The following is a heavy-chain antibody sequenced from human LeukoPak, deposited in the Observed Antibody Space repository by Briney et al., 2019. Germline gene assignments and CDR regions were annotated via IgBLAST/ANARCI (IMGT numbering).Heavy chain of an antibody. D-gene: IGHD5-24*01. CDR2: IHNSVST. Sequence: KPSETLSLTCSVSGGSISNYCGNWIGHPPGKGLGWIGKIHNSVSTNYNPSLKSRVTMSVDTPYTQFSLKLTSVTAADTAVYYCARRGVEMAAIDPDNWFEPWGQGIEITVSS. CDR3: ARRGVEMAAIDPDNWFEP. CDR1: GGSISNYC. V-gene: IGHV4-59*08. J-gene: IGHJ5*02.